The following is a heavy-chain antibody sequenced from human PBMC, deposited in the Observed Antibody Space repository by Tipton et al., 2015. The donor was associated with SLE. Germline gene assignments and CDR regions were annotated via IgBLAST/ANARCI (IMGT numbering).Heavy chain of an antibody. CDR3: ARDRWFGELSD. J-gene: IGHJ4*02. CDR1: GFTFSSYA. V-gene: IGHV3-30*04. D-gene: IGHD3-10*01. CDR2: ISYDGSNK. Sequence: SLRLSCAASGFTFSSYAMHWVRQAPGKGLEWVAVISYDGSNKYYADSVKGRFTISRDNSKNTLSLQMNSLRAEDTAVYYCARDRWFGELSDWGQGTLVTVSS.